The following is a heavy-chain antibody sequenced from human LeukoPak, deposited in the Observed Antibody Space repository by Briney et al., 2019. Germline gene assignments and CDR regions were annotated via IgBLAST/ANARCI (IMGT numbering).Heavy chain of an antibody. Sequence: SGGSLRLSCAASEFTFSSYSMNWVRQAPGKGLEWVSSISSSSSYIYYADSVKGRFTISRDNAKNSLYLQMNSLRAEDTAVFYCARDIAVAGTIDYWGQGTLVTVSS. V-gene: IGHV3-21*01. CDR1: EFTFSSYS. D-gene: IGHD6-19*01. CDR3: ARDIAVAGTIDY. CDR2: ISSSSSYI. J-gene: IGHJ4*02.